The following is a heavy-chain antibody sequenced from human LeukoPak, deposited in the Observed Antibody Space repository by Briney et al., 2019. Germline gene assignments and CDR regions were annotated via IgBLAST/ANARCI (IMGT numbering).Heavy chain of an antibody. J-gene: IGHJ6*02. Sequence: GGSLRLSCAASGFTFSSYGMHWVRQAPGKGLEWVAVIWYDGSNKYYADSVKGRFTISRDNSKNTLYLQVNSLRAEDTAVYYCVRDCNNIRCSGARMDVWGQGTTVTVSS. D-gene: IGHD2/OR15-2a*01. CDR2: IWYDGSNK. V-gene: IGHV3-33*01. CDR1: GFTFSSYG. CDR3: VRDCNNIRCSGARMDV.